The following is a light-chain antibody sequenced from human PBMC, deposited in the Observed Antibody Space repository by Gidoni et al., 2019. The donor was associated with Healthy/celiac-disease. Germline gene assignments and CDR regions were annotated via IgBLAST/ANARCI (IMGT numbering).Light chain of an antibody. CDR1: QSISSY. Sequence: DIQLPQSPSSLSASVGDRVTITCRASQSISSYLNWYQQKPGKAPKLLIYAASSLQSGVPSRFSGSGSGTDFTLTISSLQPEDFATYYCQQSYSTLPWTFXQXTKVEIK. J-gene: IGKJ1*01. CDR3: QQSYSTLPWT. CDR2: AAS. V-gene: IGKV1-39*01.